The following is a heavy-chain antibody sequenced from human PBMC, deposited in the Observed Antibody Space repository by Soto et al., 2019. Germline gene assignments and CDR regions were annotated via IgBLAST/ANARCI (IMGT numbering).Heavy chain of an antibody. D-gene: IGHD6-19*01. CDR3: TRHGRAYSSGYPLDI. Sequence: PGGSLRLSCAASGFTFSGSAMHWVRQASGKGLEWVGRIRSKANSYATAYAASVKGRFTISRDDSKNTAYLQMNSLKTEDTAVYYCTRHGRAYSSGYPLDIWGQGTMVTVSS. V-gene: IGHV3-73*01. J-gene: IGHJ3*02. CDR2: IRSKANSYAT. CDR1: GFTFSGSA.